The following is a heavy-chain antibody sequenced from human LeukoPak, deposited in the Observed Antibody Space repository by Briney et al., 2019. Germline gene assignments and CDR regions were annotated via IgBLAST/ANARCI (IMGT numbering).Heavy chain of an antibody. CDR1: GFTFSSYA. V-gene: IGHV3-23*01. D-gene: IGHD5-12*01. Sequence: PGGSLRLSCAASGFTFSSYAMSWVRQAPGKGLEWVSAISGSGGSTYYADSVKGRFTISRDNSKNTLYLQMDSLRAEDTAVYYCAKCPGLRLGCNWFDPWGQGTLVTVSS. CDR3: AKCPGLRLGCNWFDP. CDR2: ISGSGGST. J-gene: IGHJ5*02.